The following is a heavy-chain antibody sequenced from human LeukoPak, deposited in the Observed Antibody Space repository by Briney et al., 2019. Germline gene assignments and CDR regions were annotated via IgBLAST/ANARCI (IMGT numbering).Heavy chain of an antibody. CDR1: GYSISSGYY. V-gene: IGHV4-38-2*02. D-gene: IGHD1-26*01. Sequence: SETLSLTCAVSGYSISSGYYWGWIRQPPGKGLEWIGSIYHSGSTYYNPSLKSRVTISVDTSKNQFSLKLSSVTAADTAVYCCARDEWDLDYWGQGTLVTVSS. CDR2: IYHSGST. J-gene: IGHJ4*02. CDR3: ARDEWDLDY.